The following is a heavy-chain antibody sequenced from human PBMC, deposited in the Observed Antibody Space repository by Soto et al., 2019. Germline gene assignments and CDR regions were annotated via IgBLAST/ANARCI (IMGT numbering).Heavy chain of an antibody. V-gene: IGHV4-39*01. J-gene: IGHJ4*02. D-gene: IGHD6-19*01. Sequence: ETLSLTCTVSGGSISSSSYYWGWIRQPPGKGLEWIGSIYYSGSTYYNPSLKSRVTISVDTSKNQFSLKLSSVTAADTAVYYCASLRGVAVAGFDYWGQGTLVTVYS. CDR1: GGSISSSSYY. CDR3: ASLRGVAVAGFDY. CDR2: IYYSGST.